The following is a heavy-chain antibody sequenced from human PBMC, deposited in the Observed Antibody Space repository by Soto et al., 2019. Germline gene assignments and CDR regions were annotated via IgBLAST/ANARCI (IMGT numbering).Heavy chain of an antibody. V-gene: IGHV1-58*01. J-gene: IGHJ6*02. CDR2: IVVGSGNT. CDR3: AADQGGDRYYYYYGMDV. D-gene: IGHD4-17*01. CDR1: GFTFTSSA. Sequence: GASVKVSCKASGFTFTSSAVQWVRQARGQRLEWIGWIVVGSGNTNYAQKFQERVTITRDMSTSTAYMELSSLRSEDTAAYYCAADQGGDRYYYYYGMDVWGQGTTVTVSS.